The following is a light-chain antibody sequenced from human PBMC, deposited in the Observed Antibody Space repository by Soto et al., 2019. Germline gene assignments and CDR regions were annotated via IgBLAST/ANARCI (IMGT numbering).Light chain of an antibody. J-gene: IGLJ3*02. CDR1: SNDVGASNH. Sequence: QSALTQPASVSGSPGQSITISCSGTSNDVGASNHVSWYQQHPGKAPKLLLYEVTIRPSGVSNRFSGSKSGNTASLTISGLQTEDEADYYCMSYPISVAWVFGGGTKLTVL. CDR2: EVT. V-gene: IGLV2-14*01. CDR3: MSYPISVAWV.